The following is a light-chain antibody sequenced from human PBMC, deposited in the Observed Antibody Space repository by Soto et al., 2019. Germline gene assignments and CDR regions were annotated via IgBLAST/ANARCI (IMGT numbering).Light chain of an antibody. Sequence: DIQMTQSPSSLSASVGDRVTITCRASRDISNYLAWYQQKPGKVPKLLIYATSPLQSGVPSRFSGSGSGTDFTLTISSLQPEDVATYYCQNYNSALGTFGQGTKVEIK. CDR3: QNYNSALGT. V-gene: IGKV1-27*01. J-gene: IGKJ1*01. CDR2: ATS. CDR1: RDISNY.